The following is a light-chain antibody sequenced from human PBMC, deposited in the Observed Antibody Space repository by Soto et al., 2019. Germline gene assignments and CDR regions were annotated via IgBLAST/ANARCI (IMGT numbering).Light chain of an antibody. CDR1: SRDVGGYNY. J-gene: IGLJ2*01. CDR2: EVT. CDR3: SSYAGSKNVV. V-gene: IGLV2-8*01. Sequence: QSALTQPPSASGSPGQSVTISCTGTSRDVGGYNYVSWYQQHPGKAPKLIIYEVTKRPSGVPDRFSGSKSGNTASLTASGLQGDDEAEYYCSSYAGSKNVVFGGGTKLTVL.